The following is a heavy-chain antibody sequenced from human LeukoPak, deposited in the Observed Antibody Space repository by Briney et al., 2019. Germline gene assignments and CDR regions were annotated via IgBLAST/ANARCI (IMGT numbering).Heavy chain of an antibody. CDR1: GGSISSGSYY. CDR3: ARAGGVATNDAFDI. V-gene: IGHV4-61*02. Sequence: PSQTLSLTCTVPGGSISSGSYYWSWIRQPAGKGLEWIGRIYTSGCTNYNPSLKSRTTISVDTSKNHCSLKLSSVTAADTAVYYCARAGGVATNDAFDIWGQGTMVTVSS. D-gene: IGHD5-24*01. J-gene: IGHJ3*02. CDR2: IYTSGCT.